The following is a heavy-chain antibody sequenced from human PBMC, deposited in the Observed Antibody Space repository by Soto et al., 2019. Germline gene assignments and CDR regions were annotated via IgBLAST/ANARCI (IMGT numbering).Heavy chain of an antibody. V-gene: IGHV3-43*01. CDR2: ISWDGGST. Sequence: TVGSLRLSCAASGFTCDDDTMHWVRQAPGKGLEWVSLISWDGGSTYYADSVKGRFTISRDNSKNSLYLQMNSLRTEDTALYYCAKAPLGLSSGCDYWGQGTLVTVSS. CDR1: GFTCDDDT. J-gene: IGHJ4*02. D-gene: IGHD3-22*01. CDR3: AKAPLGLSSGCDY.